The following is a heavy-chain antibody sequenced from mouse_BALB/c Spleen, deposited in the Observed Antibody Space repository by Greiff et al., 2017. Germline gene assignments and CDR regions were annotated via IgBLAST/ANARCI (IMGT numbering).Heavy chain of an antibody. CDR2: INPSNGGT. CDR3: TRWELGDY. CDR1: GYTFTSYV. J-gene: IGHJ2*01. D-gene: IGHD4-1*01. V-gene: IGHV1-14*01. Sequence: EVQLQQSGPELVKPGASVKMSCKASGYTFTSYVMHWVKQKPGQGLEWIGGINPSNGGTNFNEKFKSKATLTVDKSSSTAYMQLSSLTSEDSAVYHCTRWELGDYWGQGTTLTVSS.